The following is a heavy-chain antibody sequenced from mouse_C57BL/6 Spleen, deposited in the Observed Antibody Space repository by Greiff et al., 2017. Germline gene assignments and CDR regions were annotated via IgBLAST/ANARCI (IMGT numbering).Heavy chain of an antibody. CDR2: IDPENGDT. V-gene: IGHV14-4*01. Sequence: VQLQQSGAELVRPGASVKLSCTASGFNIKDDYMHWVKQRPEQGLEWIGWIDPENGDTEYASKFQGQATITADTSSNTADLQLSSLTSEDTAVYYGTPVVASSPWFAYGGQGTLVTGSA. J-gene: IGHJ3*01. D-gene: IGHD1-1*01. CDR1: GFNIKDDY. CDR3: TPVVASSPWFAY.